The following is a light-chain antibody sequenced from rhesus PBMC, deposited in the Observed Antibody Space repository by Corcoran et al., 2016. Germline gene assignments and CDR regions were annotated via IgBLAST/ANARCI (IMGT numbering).Light chain of an antibody. J-gene: IGKJ1*01. CDR2: EAS. CDR1: QGITND. CDR3: QPYYSTPWT. V-gene: IGKV1-25*01. Sequence: DIQMTQSPSSLSASVGDRVTITCRASQGITNDLAWYQQKPGETSKLLIYEASSLQSGIPSRFSGRGSGTDFTLTISSLQPENFATYYCQPYYSTPWTFGQGTKVEIK.